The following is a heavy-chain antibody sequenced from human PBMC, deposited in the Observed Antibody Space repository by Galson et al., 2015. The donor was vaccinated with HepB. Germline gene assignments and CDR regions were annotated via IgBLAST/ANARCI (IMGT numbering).Heavy chain of an antibody. D-gene: IGHD6-13*01. CDR2: VMSGSGGA. J-gene: IGHJ4*02. CDR3: AQLGTGY. Sequence: SLRLSCAASGFTFSSYGMIWVRQAPGKGLEWVSAVMSGSGGAFYADSVKGRFTISRDNSKNTLSLQMNSLGAEDTAVYYCAQLGTGYWGQGTLVTVSS. V-gene: IGHV3-23*01. CDR1: GFTFSSYG.